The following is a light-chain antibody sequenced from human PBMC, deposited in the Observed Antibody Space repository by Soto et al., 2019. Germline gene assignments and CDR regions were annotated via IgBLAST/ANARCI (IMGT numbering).Light chain of an antibody. J-gene: IGLJ1*01. CDR3: CSYAGGSNV. Sequence: QSVLTQPASVSGSPGQSITISCTGTSSDVGSYRFVSWYQQLPGKAPTLMIYEGSERPSGVSDRFSGSKSGNTASLTISGLQAEDEADYFCCSYAGGSNVFGAGTKLTVL. V-gene: IGLV2-23*03. CDR2: EGS. CDR1: SSDVGSYRF.